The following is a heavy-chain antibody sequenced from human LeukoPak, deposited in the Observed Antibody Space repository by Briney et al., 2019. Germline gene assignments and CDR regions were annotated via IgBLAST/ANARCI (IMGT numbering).Heavy chain of an antibody. D-gene: IGHD4-17*01. CDR2: ISYDGSNK. CDR1: GFTLSSYA. Sequence: PGRSLRLSCAASGFTLSSYAMHWVRQAPGKGLEWVAVISYDGSNKYYADSVKGRFTISRDNSKNTLYLQVNSLRAEDTAVYYCARDADYGDYVVDYWGQGTLVTVSS. J-gene: IGHJ4*02. CDR3: ARDADYGDYVVDY. V-gene: IGHV3-30-3*01.